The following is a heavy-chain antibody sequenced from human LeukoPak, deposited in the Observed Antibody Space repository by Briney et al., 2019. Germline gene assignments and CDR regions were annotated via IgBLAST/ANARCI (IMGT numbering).Heavy chain of an antibody. CDR2: INPSGDFR. Sequence: GASVKVSCKASGYTFTGYYMHWVRQAPGQGLEGMGIINPSGDFRSYAQKFQGRVTVTRDMSTRTVYMELSDLEPEDTAVYYCARDYSGEWEQLTGWWFDPRGQGTLVIVSS. CDR1: GYTFTGYY. CDR3: ARDYSGEWEQLTGWWFDP. D-gene: IGHD1-26*01. J-gene: IGHJ5*02. V-gene: IGHV1-46*01.